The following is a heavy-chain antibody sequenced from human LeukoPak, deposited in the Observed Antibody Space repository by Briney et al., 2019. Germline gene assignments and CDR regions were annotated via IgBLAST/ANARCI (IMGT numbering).Heavy chain of an antibody. J-gene: IGHJ6*02. Sequence: SQTLSLTCAISGDSFSSNSGTWNWVRQSPSRGLEWLGRTYYRSKWSTDYAISVKSRITINPDTSKNQFSLQLNSVTPEDTAIYYCARGFSGMVVWGQGTTVTVSS. CDR1: GDSFSSNSGT. CDR2: TYYRSKWST. D-gene: IGHD2/OR15-2a*01. CDR3: ARGFSGMVV. V-gene: IGHV6-1*01.